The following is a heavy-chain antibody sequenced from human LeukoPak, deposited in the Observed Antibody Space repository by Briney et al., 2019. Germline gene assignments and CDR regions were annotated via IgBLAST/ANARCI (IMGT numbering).Heavy chain of an antibody. J-gene: IGHJ4*02. CDR3: AGGYSSGWYPLDY. CDR2: ISSSSSYT. CDR1: GFTFSDYY. Sequence: GGSLRLSCAASGFTFSDYYMSWIRQAPGKGLEWVSYISSSSSYTNYADSVKVRFTISSDNAKNSLYLQMNSLRAEDTAVYYCAGGYSSGWYPLDYWGQGPLVTVSS. D-gene: IGHD6-19*01. V-gene: IGHV3-11*06.